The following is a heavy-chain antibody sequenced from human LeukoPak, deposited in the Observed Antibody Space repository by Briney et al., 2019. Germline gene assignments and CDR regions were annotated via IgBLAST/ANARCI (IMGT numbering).Heavy chain of an antibody. CDR2: IYYTGST. J-gene: IGHJ4*02. Sequence: PSETLSLTCTVSGDSVSDTTHYWGWIRQPPGKGLEWIGNIYYTGSTYSNPSLRSRVTMSVDTSKNQFSLKMSSVTAADTAVYYCARLTKGRFFDSVFDFWGQGTLLTVSS. D-gene: IGHD3-9*01. CDR1: GDSVSDTTHY. CDR3: ARLTKGRFFDSVFDF. V-gene: IGHV4-39*01.